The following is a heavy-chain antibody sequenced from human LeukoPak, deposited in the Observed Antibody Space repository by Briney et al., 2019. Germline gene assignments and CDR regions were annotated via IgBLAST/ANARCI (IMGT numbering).Heavy chain of an antibody. CDR2: INHSGST. CDR1: GGSFSGYH. Sequence: SETLSLTCAVYGGSFSGYHWSWIRQPPGKGLEWIGEINHSGSTNYNPSLKSRVTISVDTSKNQFSLKLSSVTAADTAVYYCARTGSGWYRPFDPWGQGTLVTVSS. V-gene: IGHV4-34*01. J-gene: IGHJ5*02. CDR3: ARTGSGWYRPFDP. D-gene: IGHD6-19*01.